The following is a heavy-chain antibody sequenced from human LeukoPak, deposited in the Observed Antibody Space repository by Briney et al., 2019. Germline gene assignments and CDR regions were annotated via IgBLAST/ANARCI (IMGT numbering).Heavy chain of an antibody. J-gene: IGHJ4*02. V-gene: IGHV3-23*01. CDR2: ISGSGGST. CDR1: GFTFSSYA. D-gene: IGHD3-9*01. Sequence: PGGSLRLSCAASGFTFSSYAMSWVRQAPGKGLEWVSAISGSGGSTYYADSVKGRFTISRDNSKNTLYLQMNSLRAEDTAVYYCAKAPLGYYDILTGYYTSHFDYWGQGTLVTVSS. CDR3: AKAPLGYYDILTGYYTSHFDY.